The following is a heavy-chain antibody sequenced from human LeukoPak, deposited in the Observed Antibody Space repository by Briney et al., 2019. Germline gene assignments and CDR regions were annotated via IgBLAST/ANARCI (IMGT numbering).Heavy chain of an antibody. CDR3: ARDGLVPALYYLDF. J-gene: IGHJ6*03. CDR1: GYTFSNFC. CDR2: INAYNGDT. V-gene: IGHV1-18*01. Sequence: AASVRVSCKGSGYTFSNFCISWVRQAPGRGLEWLGWINAYNGDTDYAEKVQGRVTMTTDTSTSTAYMELTSLKSEDTAVYYCARDGLVPALYYLDFWGKGTTVTVSS. D-gene: IGHD2-2*01.